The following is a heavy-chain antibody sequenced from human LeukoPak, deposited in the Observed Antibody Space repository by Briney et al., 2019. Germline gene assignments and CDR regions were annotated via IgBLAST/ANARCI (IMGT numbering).Heavy chain of an antibody. D-gene: IGHD3-10*01. CDR3: ARGGPYYGSGSYSAFDY. V-gene: IGHV3-30*01. Sequence: DSVKGRFTISRDNSKNTLYLQMNSLRVEDTAVYYCARGGPYYGSGSYSAFDYGGQGTLVIVSS. J-gene: IGHJ4*02.